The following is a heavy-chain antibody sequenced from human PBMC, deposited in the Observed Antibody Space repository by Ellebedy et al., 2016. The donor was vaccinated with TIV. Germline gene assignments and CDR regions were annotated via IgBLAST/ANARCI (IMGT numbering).Heavy chain of an antibody. D-gene: IGHD3-16*01. V-gene: IGHV4-39*01. J-gene: IGHJ4*02. CDR1: GGSISSSVYY. Sequence: MPSETLSLTCTVPGGSISSSVYYWGWIRQPPGKGLEWIGSIYYSGSTHYNPSLKSQITISLDTAKNQFSLRLGSVTAADTAVYYCVRDGSYDYDDYWGQGTVVTVSS. CDR2: IYYSGST. CDR3: VRDGSYDYDDY.